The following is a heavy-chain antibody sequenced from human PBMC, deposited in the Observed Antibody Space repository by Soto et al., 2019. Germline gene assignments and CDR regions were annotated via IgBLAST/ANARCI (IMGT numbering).Heavy chain of an antibody. Sequence: QVQLVQSGAEVKKPGSSVKVSCKASGGTFSSYTISWVRQAPGQGLEWMGRIIPILGIANYAQKFQGRVTITXGKXTXRAYMERSSLRSEDTAVYYCAGSSPHVVWGVDYFDYWGQGTLVTVSS. D-gene: IGHD2-21*01. CDR1: GGTFSSYT. CDR2: IIPILGIA. V-gene: IGHV1-69*02. J-gene: IGHJ4*02. CDR3: AGSSPHVVWGVDYFDY.